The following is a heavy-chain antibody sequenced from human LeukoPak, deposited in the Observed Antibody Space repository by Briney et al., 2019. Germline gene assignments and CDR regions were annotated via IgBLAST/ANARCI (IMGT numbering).Heavy chain of an antibody. J-gene: IGHJ6*03. CDR3: ARLSTRSSYYYYYMDV. D-gene: IGHD2/OR15-2a*01. CDR1: GYSLTSYW. V-gene: IGHV5-51*01. CDR2: IYPGDSDT. Sequence: GESLKISCKGSGYSLTSYWIGWVRPMPGKGLEWMGIIYPGDSDTRYSPSFQGQVTISADKSISTAYLQWSSLKASDTAMYYCARLSTRSSYYYYYMDVWGKGTTVTVSS.